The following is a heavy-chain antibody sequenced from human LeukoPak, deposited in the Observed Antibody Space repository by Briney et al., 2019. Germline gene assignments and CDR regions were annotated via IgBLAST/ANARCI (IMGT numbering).Heavy chain of an antibody. CDR1: GFTFSSYA. J-gene: IGHJ3*02. CDR3: ARVIVGAAYDAFDI. V-gene: IGHV3-30-3*01. Sequence: PGRSLRLSCAASGFTFSSYAMHWVRQAPGKGLEWVAVISYDGSNKYYADSVKGRFTISRDYSKNTLYLQMNSLRAEDTAVYYCARVIVGAAYDAFDIWGLGTLVTVSS. CDR2: ISYDGSNK. D-gene: IGHD1-26*01.